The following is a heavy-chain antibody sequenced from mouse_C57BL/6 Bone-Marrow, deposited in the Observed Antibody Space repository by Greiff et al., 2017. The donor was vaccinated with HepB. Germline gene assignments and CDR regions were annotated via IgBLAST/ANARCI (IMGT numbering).Heavy chain of an antibody. Sequence: DVQLQESGPVLVKPGASVKMSCKASGYTFTDYYMNWVKQSHGKSLEWIGVIKPYNGGTSYNQKFKGKATLTVDKSSSTAYMELNSLTSEDSAVYYCARSDDGYPDWYFDVWGTGTTVTVSS. CDR2: IKPYNGGT. V-gene: IGHV1-19*01. D-gene: IGHD2-3*01. CDR1: GYTFTDYY. J-gene: IGHJ1*03. CDR3: ARSDDGYPDWYFDV.